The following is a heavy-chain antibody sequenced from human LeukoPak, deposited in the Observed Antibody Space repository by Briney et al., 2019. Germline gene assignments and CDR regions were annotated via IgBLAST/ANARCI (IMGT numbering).Heavy chain of an antibody. D-gene: IGHD7-27*01. J-gene: IGHJ4*02. CDR3: ARGPPNWGMVGY. V-gene: IGHV1-8*01. Sequence: ASVKVSCKASGFTFTSYDINWVRQATGQGLEWMGWMKSNNGHTGYAQKFQGRVTMTRDTSISTAYMELSSLTFEDTAVYYCARGPPNWGMVGYWGQGTLVTVSS. CDR1: GFTFTSYD. CDR2: MKSNNGHT.